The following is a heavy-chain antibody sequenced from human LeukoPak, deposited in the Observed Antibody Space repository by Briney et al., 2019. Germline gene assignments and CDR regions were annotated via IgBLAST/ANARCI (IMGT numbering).Heavy chain of an antibody. CDR1: GFTFSSYG. J-gene: IGHJ6*02. CDR2: ISYDGSNK. V-gene: IGHV3-30*18. CDR3: AKGDFTVTKPHYYYYGMDV. D-gene: IGHD4-17*01. Sequence: GGSLSLSCAASGFTFSSYGMHWVRQAPGKGLEWVAVISYDGSNKYYADSVKGRFTISRDNSKNTLYLQMNSLRAEDTAVYYCAKGDFTVTKPHYYYYGMDVWGQGTTVTVSS.